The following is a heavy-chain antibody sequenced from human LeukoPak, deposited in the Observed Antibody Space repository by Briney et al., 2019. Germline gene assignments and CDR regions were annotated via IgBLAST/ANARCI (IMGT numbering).Heavy chain of an antibody. D-gene: IGHD5-18*01. Sequence: ASVKVSCKASGGTFSSYAISWVRQAPGQGLEWMGGIISIFGTANYAQKFQGRVTITADESTSTAYMELSSLRSEDTAVYYCARDPRGYSYGRIDYWGQGTLVTVSS. V-gene: IGHV1-69*13. CDR3: ARDPRGYSYGRIDY. CDR2: IISIFGTA. J-gene: IGHJ4*02. CDR1: GGTFSSYA.